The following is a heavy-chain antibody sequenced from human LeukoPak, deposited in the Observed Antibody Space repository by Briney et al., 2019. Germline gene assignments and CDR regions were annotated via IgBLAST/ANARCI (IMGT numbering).Heavy chain of an antibody. CDR1: GGSISSYY. Sequence: SETLSLTCTVSGGSISSYYWSWIRHPPGKGLEWIGYIYYSGSTNYNPSLKGRATISVDTPKNQFSLKRGAVTAADTGVYDGARAADTYGPNWFDPWGQGTLVTVSS. CDR2: IYYSGST. V-gene: IGHV4-59*01. J-gene: IGHJ5*02. D-gene: IGHD5-18*01. CDR3: ARAADTYGPNWFDP.